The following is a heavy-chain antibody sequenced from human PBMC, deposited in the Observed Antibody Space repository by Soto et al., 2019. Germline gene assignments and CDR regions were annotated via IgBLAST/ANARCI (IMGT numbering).Heavy chain of an antibody. CDR1: GFTFSSYA. Sequence: SLRLSCAASGFTFSSYAMSWVRQAPGNGLEWVSAISGSGGSTYYADSVKGRFTISRDNSKNTLYLQMNSPRAEDTAVYYCAKDAYYDFWSGPTLDVWGKGTTVTVSS. J-gene: IGHJ6*04. V-gene: IGHV3-23*01. D-gene: IGHD3-3*01. CDR2: ISGSGGST. CDR3: AKDAYYDFWSGPTLDV.